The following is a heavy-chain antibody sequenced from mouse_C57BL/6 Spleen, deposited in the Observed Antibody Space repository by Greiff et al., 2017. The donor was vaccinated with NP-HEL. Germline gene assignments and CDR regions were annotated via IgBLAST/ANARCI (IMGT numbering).Heavy chain of an antibody. CDR3: ARSLYYDYYFDY. Sequence: EVKLMESGGGLVQPGGSLSLSCAASGFTFTDYYMSWVRQPPGEALEWLGFIRNKANGYTTEYSASVKGRFTISRDNSQSILYLQMNALRAEDSATYYCARSLYYDYYFDYWGQGTTLTVSS. CDR2: IRNKANGYTT. D-gene: IGHD2-4*01. V-gene: IGHV7-3*01. CDR1: GFTFTDYY. J-gene: IGHJ2*01.